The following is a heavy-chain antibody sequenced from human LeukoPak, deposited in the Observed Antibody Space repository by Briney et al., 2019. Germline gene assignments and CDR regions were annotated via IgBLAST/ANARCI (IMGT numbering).Heavy chain of an antibody. CDR2: IYYTGTT. CDR1: GGSVRSYY. D-gene: IGHD6-19*01. J-gene: IGHJ4*02. Sequence: SETLSLTCTVSGGSVRSYYWTWMRQPPGKELEWLGYIYYTGTTNYNPSLKSRLTISVDTSKDHFSLKLGSVTAADTAVYYCAREVTGTSGSFDYWGQGALVAVSS. V-gene: IGHV4-59*02. CDR3: AREVTGTSGSFDY.